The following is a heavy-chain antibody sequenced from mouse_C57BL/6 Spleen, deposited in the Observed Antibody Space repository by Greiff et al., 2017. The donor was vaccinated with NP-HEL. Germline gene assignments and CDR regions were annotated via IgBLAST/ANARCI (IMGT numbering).Heavy chain of an antibody. J-gene: IGHJ4*01. CDR3: ARRDGNYVYYYAMDY. D-gene: IGHD2-1*01. V-gene: IGHV5-17*01. CDR2: ISSGSSTI. CDR1: GFTFSDYG. Sequence: EVKVVESGGGLVKPGGSLKLSCAASGFTFSDYGMHWVRQAPEKGLEWVAYISSGSSTIYYADTVKGRFTISRDNAKNTLFLQMTSLRSEDTAMYYCARRDGNYVYYYAMDYWGQGTSVTVSS.